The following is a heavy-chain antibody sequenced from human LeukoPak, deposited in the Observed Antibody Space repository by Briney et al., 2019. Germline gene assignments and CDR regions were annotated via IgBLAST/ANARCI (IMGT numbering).Heavy chain of an antibody. Sequence: GGSLRLSCAASGFTFSSYSMNWVRQAPGKGLEWVSYISSSGSTIYYADSVKGRFTISRDNAKNSLYLQMNSLRAEDTAVYYCARDVTYYYDSSGLNWFDPWGQGTLVTVSS. V-gene: IGHV3-48*04. D-gene: IGHD3-22*01. CDR2: ISSSGSTI. CDR1: GFTFSSYS. J-gene: IGHJ5*02. CDR3: ARDVTYYYDSSGLNWFDP.